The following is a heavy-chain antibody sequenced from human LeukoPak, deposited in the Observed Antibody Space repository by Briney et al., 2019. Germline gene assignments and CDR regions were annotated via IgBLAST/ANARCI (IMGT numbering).Heavy chain of an antibody. CDR1: GYSISSGYY. D-gene: IGHD6-19*01. Sequence: SETLSLTCTASGYSISSGYYWGWIRPPPGKGLEWIGSIYHSGSTYYNPSLKSRVTISVDTSKNQFSLKLSSVTAADTAVYYCARDPTYSSGWYSYFDYWGQGTLVTVSS. J-gene: IGHJ4*02. V-gene: IGHV4-38-2*02. CDR2: IYHSGST. CDR3: ARDPTYSSGWYSYFDY.